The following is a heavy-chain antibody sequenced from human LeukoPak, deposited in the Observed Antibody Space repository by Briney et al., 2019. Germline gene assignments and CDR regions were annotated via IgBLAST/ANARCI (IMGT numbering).Heavy chain of an antibody. D-gene: IGHD3-3*01. CDR2: VHLDGRT. Sequence: SETLSLTCTVSGASVNSGNYYWSWIRQPPGKGLEWIGEVHLDGRTNYNPSLKSRLIMSVDLPENHISLKLTSVTAADTAVYYCAREGGFYRPLDYSGQGTLVTVSS. J-gene: IGHJ4*02. CDR3: AREGGFYRPLDY. V-gene: IGHV4-61*03. CDR1: GASVNSGNYY.